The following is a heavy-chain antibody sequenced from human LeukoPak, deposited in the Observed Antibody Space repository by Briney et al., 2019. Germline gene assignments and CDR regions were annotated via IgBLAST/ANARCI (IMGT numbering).Heavy chain of an antibody. D-gene: IGHD6-19*01. Sequence: PGGSPRLSCAASGFTFSSYAMSWVRQAPGKGLEWVSAISGSGGSTYYADSVKGRFTISRDNSKNTLYLQMNSLRAEDTAVYSCAKAEYSSGWYWGQGTLVTVSS. CDR1: GFTFSSYA. CDR3: AKAEYSSGWY. CDR2: ISGSGGST. J-gene: IGHJ4*02. V-gene: IGHV3-23*01.